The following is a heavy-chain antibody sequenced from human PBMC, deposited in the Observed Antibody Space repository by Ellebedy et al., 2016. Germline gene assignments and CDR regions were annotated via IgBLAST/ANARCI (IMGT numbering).Heavy chain of an antibody. V-gene: IGHV3-23*01. Sequence: GGSLRLSCVTSGFTFSSYPMSWVRQAPGKGLEWVSSISGSGASTLYADSMKGRLTVSRDNSKNTLYLQMNSLRADDTAVYYCTKYASSLGSAFDYWGQGTLVTVSS. D-gene: IGHD3-16*01. J-gene: IGHJ4*02. CDR3: TKYASSLGSAFDY. CDR2: ISGSGAST. CDR1: GFTFSSYP.